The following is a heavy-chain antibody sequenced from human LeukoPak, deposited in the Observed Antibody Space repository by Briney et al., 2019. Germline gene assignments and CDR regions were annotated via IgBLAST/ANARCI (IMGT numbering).Heavy chain of an antibody. CDR1: GFTFSSYG. CDR3: ARDGYNSSPSLNYGMDV. D-gene: IGHD5-24*01. J-gene: IGHJ6*02. CDR2: IWYDGSNK. V-gene: IGHV3-33*01. Sequence: GGSLRLSCAASGFTFSSYGMHWVRQAPGKGLEWVAVIWYDGSNKYYADSVKGRFTISRNNSKNTLYLQMNSLRAEDTAVYYCARDGYNSSPSLNYGMDVWGQGTTVTVSS.